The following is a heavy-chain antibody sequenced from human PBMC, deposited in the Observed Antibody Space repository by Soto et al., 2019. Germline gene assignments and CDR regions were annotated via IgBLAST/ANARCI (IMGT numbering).Heavy chain of an antibody. CDR2: INAGNGNT. CDR3: ARGYCSGGSCYWGYYYYYYMDV. D-gene: IGHD2-15*01. Sequence: ASVKVSCKASGYTFPSSAMHWVRQAPGQRLEWMGWINAGNGNTKYSQKFQGRVTITRDTSASTAYMELSSLRSEDTAVYYCARGYCSGGSCYWGYYYYYYMDVWGKGTTVTVSS. J-gene: IGHJ6*03. CDR1: GYTFPSSA. V-gene: IGHV1-3*01.